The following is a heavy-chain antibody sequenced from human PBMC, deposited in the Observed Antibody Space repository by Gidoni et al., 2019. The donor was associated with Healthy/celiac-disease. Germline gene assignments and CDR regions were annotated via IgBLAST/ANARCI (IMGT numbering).Heavy chain of an antibody. J-gene: IGHJ4*02. CDR2: IRYDGSNK. CDR1: GFSFSSLG. V-gene: IGHV3-30*02. CDR3: AKGDLYYGSGSYYHFDY. Sequence: QVQLVAPRGAVAQPGGSLRPSCAASGFSFSSLGMHWVRQAPGQGLVWVAFIRYDGSNKYYADSVKGRFTISRDNSKNTLYLQMNSLRAEDTAVYYCAKGDLYYGSGSYYHFDYWGQGTLVTVSS. D-gene: IGHD3-10*01.